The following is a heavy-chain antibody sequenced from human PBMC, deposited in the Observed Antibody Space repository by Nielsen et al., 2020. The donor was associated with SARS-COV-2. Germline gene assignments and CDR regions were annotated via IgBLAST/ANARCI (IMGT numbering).Heavy chain of an antibody. J-gene: IGHJ4*02. V-gene: IGHV3-9*01. CDR1: GFTFDDYA. D-gene: IGHD2-15*01. CDR2: ISWNSGSI. Sequence: SLKISCAASGFTFDDYAMHWVRQAPGKGLEWVSGISWNSGSIGYADSVKGRFTISRDNAKNSLYLQMNSLRAEDTALHYCAKLGADSCYWGQGTLVTVSS. CDR3: AKLGADSCY.